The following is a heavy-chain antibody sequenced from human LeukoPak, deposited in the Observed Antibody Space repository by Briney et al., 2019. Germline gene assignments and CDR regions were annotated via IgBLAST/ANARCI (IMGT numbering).Heavy chain of an antibody. Sequence: PGGSLRLSCAASGFTFSSYGMHWVGQAPGKGLEWVAVISYDGSNKYYADSVKGRFTISRDNSKDTVYLQMTSLGAEDTALYYCAKDRGGGWALRYYFDYWGQGSLVTVSS. D-gene: IGHD6-19*01. V-gene: IGHV3-30*18. J-gene: IGHJ4*02. CDR3: AKDRGGGWALRYYFDY. CDR1: GFTFSSYG. CDR2: ISYDGSNK.